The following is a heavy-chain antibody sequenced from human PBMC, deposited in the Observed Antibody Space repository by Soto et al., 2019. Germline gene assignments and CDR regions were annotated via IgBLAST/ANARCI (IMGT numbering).Heavy chain of an antibody. Sequence: VQLVESGGGVVQPGRSLRLSCAASGFTFSDYAMHWVRQAPGKGLEWVAVVSHDGRNTHYADSVKGRFTFSRDSSRNTVSLEMTSLRAEDRAVYYCATGGRQWLVTSDFNYWRQGALVTVSS. D-gene: IGHD6-19*01. J-gene: IGHJ4*02. V-gene: IGHV3-30*03. CDR1: GFTFSDYA. CDR3: ATGGRQWLVTSDFNY. CDR2: VSHDGRNT.